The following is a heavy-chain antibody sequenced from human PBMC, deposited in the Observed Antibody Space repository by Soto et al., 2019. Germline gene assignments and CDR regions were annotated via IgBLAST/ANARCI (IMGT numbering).Heavy chain of an antibody. Sequence: SETLSLTCSLSGASITSTTYFWAWIRQPPGKGLEWIGELNDSGGTNYNASLKSRVSISGDTSKNQFSLKLSFVTAADTAVYYCARGRGGVQHWGQGTLVTVSS. J-gene: IGHJ1*01. V-gene: IGHV4-39*07. CDR1: GASITSTTYF. D-gene: IGHD3-10*01. CDR3: ARGRGGVQH. CDR2: LNDSGGT.